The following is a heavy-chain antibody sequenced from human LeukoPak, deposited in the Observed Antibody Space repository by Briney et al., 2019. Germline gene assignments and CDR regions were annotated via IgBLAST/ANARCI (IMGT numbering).Heavy chain of an antibody. CDR3: AKGPLLWD. CDR2: ISGSGSNT. CDR1: GITFSGSG. V-gene: IGHV3-23*01. D-gene: IGHD2/OR15-2a*01. Sequence: PGGSLRLSCAASGITFSGSGMSWVRQAPGKGLEWVSTISGSGSNTHYADSVKGRFTISRDNYKDTLYMQMNSLRAEDTAVYYCAKGPLLWDWGQGTLVTVSS. J-gene: IGHJ4*02.